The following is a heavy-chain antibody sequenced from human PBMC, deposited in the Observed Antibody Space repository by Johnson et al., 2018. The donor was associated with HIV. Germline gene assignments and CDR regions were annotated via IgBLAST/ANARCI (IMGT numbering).Heavy chain of an antibody. Sequence: QVQLVESGGTLVQPGGSLRLSCAASGFTFSSYVMNWVRQAPGKGLEWVSFIRFDGSNKYYADSVKGRFTISRDNSKNTLYLQMNSLRAEDTAVYYCARGGLLSPDAFDIWGQGTMVTVSS. J-gene: IGHJ3*02. CDR2: IRFDGSNK. V-gene: IGHV3-30*02. CDR3: ARGGLLSPDAFDI. CDR1: GFTFSSYV. D-gene: IGHD2-21*02.